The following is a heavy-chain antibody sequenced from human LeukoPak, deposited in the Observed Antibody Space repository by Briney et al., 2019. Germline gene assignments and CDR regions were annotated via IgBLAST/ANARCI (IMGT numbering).Heavy chain of an antibody. J-gene: IGHJ4*02. V-gene: IGHV3-66*01. CDR3: ARALVGATAC. CDR2: IYSGGST. D-gene: IGHD1-26*01. Sequence: GGSLRLSCAASGFTFSSYYMSWVRQAPGKGLEWVSVIYSGGSTYYADSVKGRFTISRDNSKNTLYLQMNSLRAEDTAVYYCARALVGATACWGQGTLVTVSS. CDR1: GFTFSSYY.